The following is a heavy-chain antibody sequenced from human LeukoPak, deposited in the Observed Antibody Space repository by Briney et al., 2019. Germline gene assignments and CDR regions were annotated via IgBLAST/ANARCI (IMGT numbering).Heavy chain of an antibody. CDR2: ISGSGNRT. CDR1: GFTFSSYA. Sequence: GGSLRLSCTVSGFTFSSYAISWVRQSPGKGLEWVSTISGSGNRTYYAKSVKGRFTLSRDKSKNTVYLQMNSLRAEDTAIYYCARDPRGFDIWGQGTKVTVSS. J-gene: IGHJ3*02. CDR3: ARDPRGFDI. V-gene: IGHV3-23*01.